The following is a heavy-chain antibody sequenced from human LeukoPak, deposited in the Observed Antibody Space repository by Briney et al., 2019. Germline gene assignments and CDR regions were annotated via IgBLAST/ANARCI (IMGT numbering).Heavy chain of an antibody. J-gene: IGHJ6*03. Sequence: SGGSLRLSCAASGFIFSSYSMNWVRQALGKGLEWVSSISSGSSYIYYADSVKGRFTISRDNAKNSLYLQMNSLSAEDTAVYYCAYTSGYDFSSYYYYYMDVWGKGTTVTVSS. CDR3: AYTSGYDFSSYYYYYMDV. V-gene: IGHV3-21*01. CDR1: GFIFSSYS. D-gene: IGHD5-12*01. CDR2: ISSGSSYI.